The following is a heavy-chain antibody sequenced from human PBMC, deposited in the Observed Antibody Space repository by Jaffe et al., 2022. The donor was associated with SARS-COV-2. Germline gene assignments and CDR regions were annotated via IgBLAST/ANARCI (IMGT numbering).Heavy chain of an antibody. CDR1: GYTFTGYY. CDR3: ARGWSRADFWSGYYSYFDY. V-gene: IGHV1-2*04. Sequence: QVQLVQSGAEVKKPGASVKVSCKASGYTFTGYYMHWVRQAPGQGLEWMGWINPNSGGTNYAQKFQGWVTMTRDTSISTAYMELSRLRSDDTAVYYCARGWSRADFWSGYYSYFDYWGQGTLVTVSS. CDR2: INPNSGGT. D-gene: IGHD3-3*01. J-gene: IGHJ4*02.